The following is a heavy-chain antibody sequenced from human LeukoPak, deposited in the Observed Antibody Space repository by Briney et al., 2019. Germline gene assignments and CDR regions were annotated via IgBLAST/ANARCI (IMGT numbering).Heavy chain of an antibody. V-gene: IGHV3-30*18. CDR1: GFTFSSYG. D-gene: IGHD2-21*01. J-gene: IGHJ6*03. CDR3: AKDLEYSSNYYYYYYMDV. CDR2: ISYDGSNK. Sequence: GRSLRLSCAASGFTFSSYGMHWVRQAPGKGLEWVAVISYDGSNKYYADSVKGRFTISRDNSKNTLYLQMNSLRAEDTAVYYCAKDLEYSSNYYYYYYMDVWGKGTTVTVSS.